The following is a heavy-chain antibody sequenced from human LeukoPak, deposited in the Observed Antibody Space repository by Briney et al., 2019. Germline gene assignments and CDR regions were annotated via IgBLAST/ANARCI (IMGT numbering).Heavy chain of an antibody. CDR2: ISYDGSNK. J-gene: IGHJ4*02. D-gene: IGHD4-17*01. CDR1: GFTFSSYG. V-gene: IGHV3-30*18. Sequence: PGGSLRLSCAASGFTFSSYGMHWVRQAPGKGLEWVAVISYDGSNKYYADSVKGRFTISRDNSKNTLYLQMNSLRAEDTAVYYCAKEDGDYGDLYDYWGQGTLVTVSS. CDR3: AKEDGDYGDLYDY.